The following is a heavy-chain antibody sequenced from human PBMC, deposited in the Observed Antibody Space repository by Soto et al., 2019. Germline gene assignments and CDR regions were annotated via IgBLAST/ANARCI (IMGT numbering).Heavy chain of an antibody. J-gene: IGHJ4*02. V-gene: IGHV3-23*01. D-gene: IGHD2-15*01. CDR1: GFIFSTYT. CDR3: ANLAWGARSCICSPGCYFDY. Sequence: EVQLLDSGGGLVQPGGSLRLSCAASGFIFSTYTMTWVRQAPGKGLEWVSGISGSGGSTYYADSVKGRFAISRDNSKNTLSLQLNILRAEDTAVYFCANLAWGARSCICSPGCYFDYWGQGALVNVSS. CDR2: ISGSGGST.